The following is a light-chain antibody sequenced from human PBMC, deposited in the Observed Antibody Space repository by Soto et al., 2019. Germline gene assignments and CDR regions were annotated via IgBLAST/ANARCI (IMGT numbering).Light chain of an antibody. CDR3: QQYHTWPIT. Sequence: DIVMTQSPATLSVAPGERVTFSCRASQGLGRKLAWYQHNPGQAPRLLISGASTGATGIPARFSGSGSGTEFTLIISSLQSEDCAIYYCQQYHTWPITFGGGTKVEIK. V-gene: IGKV3-15*01. CDR1: QGLGRK. J-gene: IGKJ4*01. CDR2: GAS.